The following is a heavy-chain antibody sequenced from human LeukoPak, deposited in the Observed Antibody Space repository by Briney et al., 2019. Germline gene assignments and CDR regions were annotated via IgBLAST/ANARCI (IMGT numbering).Heavy chain of an antibody. Sequence: ASVKVSCKASGYTFTSYYMHWVRQAPGQGLEWMGIINPSGGSTSYAQEFLGRVTITRDTSASTAYMELSSLRSEDMAVYYCARASGGSSWSLGDAFDIWGQGTMVTVSS. CDR1: GYTFTSYY. CDR3: ARASGGSSWSLGDAFDI. J-gene: IGHJ3*02. V-gene: IGHV1-46*01. CDR2: INPSGGST. D-gene: IGHD6-13*01.